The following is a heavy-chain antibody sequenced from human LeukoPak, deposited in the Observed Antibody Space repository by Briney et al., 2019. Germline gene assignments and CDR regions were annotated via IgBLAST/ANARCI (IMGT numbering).Heavy chain of an antibody. CDR3: AREGVVKGTDV. J-gene: IGHJ6*02. Sequence: PGGSLRLSCSASGFTFSRYGMHWVRQAPGKGLEYVSAIVSNGDSTYYADSVKGRFTISRDNAKNTLYLQMSSLRPDDTAVYYCAREGVVKGTDVWGQGTTVTVSS. CDR2: IVSNGDST. V-gene: IGHV3-64D*09. CDR1: GFTFSRYG.